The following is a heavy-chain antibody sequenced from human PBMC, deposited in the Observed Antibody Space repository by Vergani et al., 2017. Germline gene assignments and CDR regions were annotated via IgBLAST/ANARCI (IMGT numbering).Heavy chain of an antibody. Sequence: EVQLVESGGGLVKPGGSLRLSCAASGFTFSSYSMNWVRQAPGKGLEWVSSISSSGSTIYYADSVKGRFTISRDNAKNSLYLQMNSLRAEDTAVYYCARAPYYYGSGSYWATLGYWGQGTLVTVSS. D-gene: IGHD3-10*01. CDR3: ARAPYYYGSGSYWATLGY. V-gene: IGHV3-21*04. CDR1: GFTFSSYS. J-gene: IGHJ4*02. CDR2: ISSSGSTI.